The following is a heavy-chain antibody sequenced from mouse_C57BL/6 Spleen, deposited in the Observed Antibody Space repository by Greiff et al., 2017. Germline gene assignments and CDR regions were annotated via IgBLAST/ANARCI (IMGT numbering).Heavy chain of an antibody. D-gene: IGHD1-1*01. Sequence: VQLQQSGAELVRPGASVKLSCTASGFNIKDSYMPWVKQRPEQGLEWIGRIDPEDGDTEYAPKFQGKATMTADTSSNTAYLQLSSLTSEDTAVYYCTTWITTVVAEAYWGQGTLVTVSA. CDR3: TTWITTVVAEAY. CDR2: IDPEDGDT. V-gene: IGHV14-1*01. J-gene: IGHJ3*01. CDR1: GFNIKDSY.